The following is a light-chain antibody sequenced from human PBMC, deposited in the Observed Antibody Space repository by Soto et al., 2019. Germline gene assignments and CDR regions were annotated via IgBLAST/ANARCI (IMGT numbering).Light chain of an antibody. Sequence: QSVLTQPPSASGTPGQRVTISCSGSSSNIGTNSVNWYQQLPGTAPKLLIYRNNRRPSGVPDRFSGSKSGTSASLAISGLRSEDEADYSCATWDDSLSGRIFGSGTKVTVL. CDR3: ATWDDSLSGRI. CDR2: RNN. CDR1: SSNIGTNS. V-gene: IGLV1-47*01. J-gene: IGLJ1*01.